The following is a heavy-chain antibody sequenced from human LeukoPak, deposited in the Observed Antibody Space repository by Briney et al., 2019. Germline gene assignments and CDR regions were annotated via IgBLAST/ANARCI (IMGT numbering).Heavy chain of an antibody. CDR3: AGDSGVLRYFDWLSPFDY. D-gene: IGHD3-9*01. V-gene: IGHV1-69*13. Sequence: ASVKVSCKASGGTFSSYAISWVRQAPGQGLEWMGGIIPIFGTANYAQKFQGRVTITADESTSTAYMELSSLRSEDTAVYYCAGDSGVLRYFDWLSPFDYWGQGTLVTVSS. CDR1: GGTFSSYA. CDR2: IIPIFGTA. J-gene: IGHJ4*02.